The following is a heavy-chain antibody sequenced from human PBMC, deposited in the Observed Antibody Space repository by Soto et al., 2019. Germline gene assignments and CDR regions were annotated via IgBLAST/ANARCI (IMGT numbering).Heavy chain of an antibody. CDR1: GYSFTSYW. CDR2: IYPGDSDT. J-gene: IGHJ5*02. D-gene: IGHD3-22*01. V-gene: IGHV5-51*01. Sequence: GESLKISCKGSGYSFTSYWIGWVRQMPGKGLEWMGIIYPGDSDTRYSPSLQGQVTISADKSISTAYLQWSSLKASDTAMYYCARQGGYYYDSSGYNGWFDPWGQGTLVTVSS. CDR3: ARQGGYYYDSSGYNGWFDP.